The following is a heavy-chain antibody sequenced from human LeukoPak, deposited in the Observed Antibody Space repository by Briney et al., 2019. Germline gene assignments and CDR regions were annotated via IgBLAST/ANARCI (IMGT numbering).Heavy chain of an antibody. Sequence: GRSLRLSCTASGFTFGDYAMSWFRQAPGKGLEWVGFIRSKAKGGTTEYASSVKGRFTISIDDSRSIAYLQMNSLKTEDTAVYYCAHDTSGYAYYFDYWGQGTLVTVSS. CDR3: AHDTSGYAYYFDY. D-gene: IGHD3-22*01. J-gene: IGHJ4*02. V-gene: IGHV3-49*03. CDR1: GFTFGDYA. CDR2: IRSKAKGGTT.